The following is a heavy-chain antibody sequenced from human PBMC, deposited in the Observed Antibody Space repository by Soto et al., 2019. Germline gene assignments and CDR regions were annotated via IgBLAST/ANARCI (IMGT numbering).Heavy chain of an antibody. D-gene: IGHD1-1*01. CDR3: ARHRIEVVWRGFDF. V-gene: IGHV4-39*01. Sequence: SETLSLTCTVSADSSTISNSYWGWLRQPPGKGLQWIGSSSYNGGTFYNPSLKGRVAISVDTSKKQSSLQVTSVAAADTAVYYCARHRIEVVWRGFDFWGQGSPVTVSS. CDR1: ADSSTISNSY. CDR2: SSYNGGT. J-gene: IGHJ4*02.